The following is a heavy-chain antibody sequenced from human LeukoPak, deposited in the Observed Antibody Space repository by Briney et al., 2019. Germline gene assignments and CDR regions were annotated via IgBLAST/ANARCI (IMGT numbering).Heavy chain of an antibody. J-gene: IGHJ4*02. D-gene: IGHD3-10*01. Sequence: GASLKISCKGSGYSFTSYWISWVRQMPGKGLEWMGRIDPSDSYTNYSPSFQGHVTISADKSISTAYLQWSSLKASDTAMYYCARLIYGSGSYSPHFDYWGQGTLVTVSS. CDR1: GYSFTSYW. CDR2: IDPSDSYT. V-gene: IGHV5-10-1*01. CDR3: ARLIYGSGSYSPHFDY.